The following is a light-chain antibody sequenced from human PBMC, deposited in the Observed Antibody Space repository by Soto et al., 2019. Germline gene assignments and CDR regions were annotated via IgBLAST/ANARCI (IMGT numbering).Light chain of an antibody. J-gene: IGKJ1*01. Sequence: DIQMTQYPSTLSASVGDRVTITCRASQSINTWLAWYQQKPGKAPKLLIYDASTLETGVPSRFSGSRSGTEFTLTISSLQPDDFPTYYCQHYNSYSEALGQGTKVDIK. CDR2: DAS. V-gene: IGKV1-5*01. CDR3: QHYNSYSEA. CDR1: QSINTW.